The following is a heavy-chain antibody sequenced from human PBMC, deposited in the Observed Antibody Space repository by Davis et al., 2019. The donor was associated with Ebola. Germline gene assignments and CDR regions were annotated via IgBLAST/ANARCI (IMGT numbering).Heavy chain of an antibody. CDR2: INPSGGST. V-gene: IGHV1-46*01. Sequence: ASVKVSCKASGYTFTSYYMHWVRQAPGQGLEWMGIINPSGGSTSYAQKFQGRVTMTRDTSISTAYMELSRLRSDDTAVYYCARGGPDLSMIVVVIAFDYWGQGTLVTVSS. CDR3: ARGGPDLSMIVVVIAFDY. D-gene: IGHD3-22*01. CDR1: GYTFTSYY. J-gene: IGHJ4*02.